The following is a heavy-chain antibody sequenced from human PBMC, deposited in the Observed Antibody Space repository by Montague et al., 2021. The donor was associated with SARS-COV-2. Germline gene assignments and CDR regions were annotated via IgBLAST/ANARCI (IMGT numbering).Heavy chain of an antibody. J-gene: IGHJ4*02. V-gene: IGHV4-59*02. CDR1: GSSVRSYY. CDR2: IYDSGST. D-gene: IGHD4-17*01. Sequence: SETLSLTCIASGSSVRSYYWSWIRQPPGKGLEWIGYIYDSGSTNXXPSLKSRVTISVDTSKNQFSLKLSSVTAADTAVYYCARENTVTTFGGPYYIDSWGQGTLVTVSA. CDR3: ARENTVTTFGGPYYIDS.